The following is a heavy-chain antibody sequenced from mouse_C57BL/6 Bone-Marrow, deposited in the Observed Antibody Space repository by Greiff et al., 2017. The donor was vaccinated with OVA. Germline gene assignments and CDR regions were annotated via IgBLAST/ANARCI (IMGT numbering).Heavy chain of an antibody. CDR3: ARHLYRGYFDV. J-gene: IGHJ1*03. CDR1: GFTFSDYY. V-gene: IGHV5-12*01. CDR2: ISNGGGST. Sequence: DVHLVESGGGLVQPGGSLKLSCAASGFTFSDYYMYWVRQTPEKRLEWVAYISNGGGSTYYPDTVKGRFTISRDNAKNTLYLQMSRLKSEDTAMYYCARHLYRGYFDVWGTGTTVTVSS. D-gene: IGHD2-1*01.